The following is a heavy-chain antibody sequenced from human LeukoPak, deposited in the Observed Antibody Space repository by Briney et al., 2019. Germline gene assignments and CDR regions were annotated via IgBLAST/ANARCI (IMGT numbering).Heavy chain of an antibody. J-gene: IGHJ4*02. CDR1: GGSISSGGYY. D-gene: IGHD3-10*01. Sequence: PSQTLSLTRTVSGGSISSGGYYWSWIRQPPGKGLEWIGYIYHSGSTYYNPSLKSRVTISVDRSKNQFSLKLSSVTAADTAVYYCARGGVRNYFDYWGQGTLVTVSS. CDR3: ARGGVRNYFDY. V-gene: IGHV4-30-2*01. CDR2: IYHSGST.